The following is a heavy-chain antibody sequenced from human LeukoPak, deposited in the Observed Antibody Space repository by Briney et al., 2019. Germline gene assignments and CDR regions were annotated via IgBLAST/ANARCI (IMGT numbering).Heavy chain of an antibody. Sequence: GGSLRLSCAASGFTVSSNYMSWVRQAPGKGLEWVSVIYSGGSTYYADSVKGRFTTSRDNSKNTLYLQMNSLRAEDTAVYYCASPGVAGLIQHWGQGTLVTVSS. CDR3: ASPGVAGLIQH. J-gene: IGHJ1*01. CDR1: GFTVSSNY. CDR2: IYSGGST. V-gene: IGHV3-53*01. D-gene: IGHD7-27*01.